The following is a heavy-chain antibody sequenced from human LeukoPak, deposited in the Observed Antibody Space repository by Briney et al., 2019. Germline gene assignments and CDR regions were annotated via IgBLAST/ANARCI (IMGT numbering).Heavy chain of an antibody. D-gene: IGHD6-13*01. Sequence: PSETLSLTCAVYGGSFSGYYWSWIRQPPGKGLEWIGEINHSGSTNYNPSLKSRVTISVDTSKNQFSLKLSSVTAADTAVYYCARGESQLIHAFDIWGQGTMVTVSS. J-gene: IGHJ3*02. V-gene: IGHV4-34*01. CDR1: GGSFSGYY. CDR3: ARGESQLIHAFDI. CDR2: INHSGST.